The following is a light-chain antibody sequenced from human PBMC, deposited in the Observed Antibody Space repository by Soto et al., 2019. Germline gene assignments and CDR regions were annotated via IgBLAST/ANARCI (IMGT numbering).Light chain of an antibody. Sequence: DIVMTQSPDSLAVSLGERATINCKSSQRVLYSSNNKYYLAWYQQKPGQPPKLLIYWASTRESRVPDRFSGSGSGTDFTLNISGLQAEDVAVYYCQQYYSTPYTFGQGTKLEIK. CDR3: QQYYSTPYT. CDR1: QRVLYSSNNKYY. CDR2: WAS. J-gene: IGKJ2*01. V-gene: IGKV4-1*01.